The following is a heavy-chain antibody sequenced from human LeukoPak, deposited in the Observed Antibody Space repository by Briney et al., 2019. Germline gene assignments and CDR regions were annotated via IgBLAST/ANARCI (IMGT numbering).Heavy chain of an antibody. J-gene: IGHJ4*02. CDR1: GFTVSSNY. CDR2: ISGSGGRT. D-gene: IGHD3-3*01. Sequence: GGSLRLSCAASGFTVSSNYMSWVRQAPGKGLEWVSAISGSGGRTYYADSVKGRFTVSRDNSKNTVYLQMNSLRAEDTALYYCANVGLGGVVAPVDYWGQGTLVTVSS. V-gene: IGHV3-23*01. CDR3: ANVGLGGVVAPVDY.